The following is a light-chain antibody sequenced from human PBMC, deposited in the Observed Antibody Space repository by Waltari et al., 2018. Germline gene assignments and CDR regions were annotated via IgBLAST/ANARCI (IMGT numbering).Light chain of an antibody. V-gene: IGLV2-14*01. CDR2: EVS. J-gene: IGLJ1*01. CDR3: SSYTTSNAPGV. CDR1: GRYVGSYNF. Sequence: QSALTQPAPVPGSPGQSITIPCTGTGRYVGSYNFVSWYRKHPGKAPHLLIYEVSERHPGISGRFSGSKSDNTASLTISGLQADDEAVYYCSSYTTSNAPGVFGTGTKVTVL.